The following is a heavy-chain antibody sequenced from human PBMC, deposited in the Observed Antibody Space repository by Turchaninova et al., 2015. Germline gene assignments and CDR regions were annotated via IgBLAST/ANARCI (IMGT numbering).Heavy chain of an antibody. CDR2: INDNGGST. D-gene: IGHD7-27*01. Sequence: GGGLFQPGGSLRLSCSASGFTISGNDMDWVRQAPGKGLEYVSAINDNGGSTFYADSVKGRFTISRDNSKNTLYLQMSSLGAEDTAIYYCVKPRGPHWDSLYFDYWGQGTLVTVSS. CDR3: VKPRGPHWDSLYFDY. J-gene: IGHJ4*02. V-gene: IGHV3-64D*06. CDR1: GFTISGND.